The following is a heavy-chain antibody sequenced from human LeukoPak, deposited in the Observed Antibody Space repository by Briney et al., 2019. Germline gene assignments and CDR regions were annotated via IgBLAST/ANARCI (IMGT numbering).Heavy chain of an antibody. CDR3: ARDGSSGWHGSRSYYFDS. CDR2: IYYTGST. V-gene: IGHV4-59*01. J-gene: IGHJ4*02. D-gene: IGHD6-19*01. CDR1: GGSINSDY. Sequence: SETLSLTCTVSGGSINSDYWSWIRQPPGKGLEWIGYIYYTGSTDYNPSLKSRVTISIDTSKNQISLRLKSVTAADTALYCCARDGSSGWHGSRSYYFDSWGQGTLVTVSS.